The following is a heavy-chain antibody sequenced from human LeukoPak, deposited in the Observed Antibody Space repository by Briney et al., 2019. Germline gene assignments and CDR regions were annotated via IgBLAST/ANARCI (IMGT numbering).Heavy chain of an antibody. J-gene: IGHJ4*02. D-gene: IGHD6-6*01. V-gene: IGHV1-69*04. Sequence: ASVKVSCKASGGTFSSYAISWVRQAPGQGLEWMGRIIPILGIANYAQKFQGRVTITADKSTSTAYMELSSLRSEDTAVYYCATYSSSSVLFDYWGQGTLVTVSS. CDR1: GGTFSSYA. CDR3: ATYSSSSVLFDY. CDR2: IIPILGIA.